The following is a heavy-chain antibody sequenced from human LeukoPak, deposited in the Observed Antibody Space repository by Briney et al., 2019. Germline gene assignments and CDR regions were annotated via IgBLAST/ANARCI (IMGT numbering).Heavy chain of an antibody. Sequence: ASVKVSCKASGYTFTSYDINWVRQATGQGLEWMGWMNPNSGNTGYAQKFQGRVTMTRTTSISTAYMELSSLRSEDTAVYSCALSWGVRGATDYWGQGTLVTVSS. CDR1: GYTFTSYD. D-gene: IGHD3-10*01. CDR3: ALSWGVRGATDY. J-gene: IGHJ4*02. V-gene: IGHV1-8*01. CDR2: MNPNSGNT.